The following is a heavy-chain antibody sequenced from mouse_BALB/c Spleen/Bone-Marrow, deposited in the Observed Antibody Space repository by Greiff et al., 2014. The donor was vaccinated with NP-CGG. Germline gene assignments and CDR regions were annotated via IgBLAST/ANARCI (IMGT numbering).Heavy chain of an antibody. V-gene: IGHV5-12-1*01. CDR3: ARQILRGFAY. CDR1: GFAFSSYD. Sequence: EVQGVESGGGLVKPGGSLKLSCAASGFAFSSYDMSWVRQTPEKRLEWVAYISSGGGSTYYSDTVEGRFTISRDNAKNTLYLQMGSLKSEDTAMYYCARQILRGFAYWGQGTLVTVSA. J-gene: IGHJ3*01. CDR2: ISSGGGST. D-gene: IGHD1-1*01.